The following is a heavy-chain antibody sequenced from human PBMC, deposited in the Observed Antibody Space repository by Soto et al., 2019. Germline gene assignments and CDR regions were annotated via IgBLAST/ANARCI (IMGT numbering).Heavy chain of an antibody. Sequence: PGGSLRLSCAASGFTFSSYGMHWVRQAPGKGLEWVAVISYDGSNKYYADSVKGRFTISRDNSKNTLYLQMNSLRAEDTAVYYCAKDPSIAVAGTGYFDYWGQGTLVTVSS. CDR3: AKDPSIAVAGTGYFDY. D-gene: IGHD6-19*01. CDR1: GFTFSSYG. V-gene: IGHV3-30*18. CDR2: ISYDGSNK. J-gene: IGHJ4*02.